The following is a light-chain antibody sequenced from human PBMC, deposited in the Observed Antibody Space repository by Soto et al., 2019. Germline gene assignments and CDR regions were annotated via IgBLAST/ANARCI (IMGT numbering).Light chain of an antibody. CDR3: QHFNSYPSIT. CDR2: DAS. Sequence: AIQLTQSPSSLSASVGDRVTITCRASQGISSALAWYQQKPGKAPKLLIYDASSLESGVPSRFSGSGSGTDFTLTISSLQPEDFATYYCQHFNSYPSITFGQGTRLEI. J-gene: IGKJ5*01. CDR1: QGISSA. V-gene: IGKV1-13*02.